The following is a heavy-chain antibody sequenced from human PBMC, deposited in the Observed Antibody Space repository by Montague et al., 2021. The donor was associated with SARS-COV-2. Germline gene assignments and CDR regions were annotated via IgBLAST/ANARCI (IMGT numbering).Heavy chain of an antibody. CDR3: ARGVSYGSGFLSE. V-gene: IGHV4-31*03. CDR2: IYHTGTT. Sequence: TLSLTCNVSGDSISGSRHFWHWIRQHPGKGLEWIGYIYHTGTTHYRPSLKSRATLSVDISQNQFSLKLNSMTAADTAIYYCARGVSYGSGFLSEWGPGTLVIVSS. J-gene: IGHJ4*02. CDR1: GDSISGSRHF. D-gene: IGHD3-10*01.